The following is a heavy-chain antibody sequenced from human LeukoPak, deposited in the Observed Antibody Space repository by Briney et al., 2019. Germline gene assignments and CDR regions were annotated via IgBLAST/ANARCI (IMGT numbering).Heavy chain of an antibody. Sequence: SETLSLTCAVYGGSFSGYYWSWIRQPPGKGLEWIGEINHSGSTNYNPSLKSRVTISVDTSKNQFSLRLSSVTAADTAVYYCAREGDSNSVGWFDHWGQGTLVTVSS. CDR2: INHSGST. J-gene: IGHJ5*02. D-gene: IGHD6-13*01. CDR3: AREGDSNSVGWFDH. CDR1: GGSFSGYY. V-gene: IGHV4-34*01.